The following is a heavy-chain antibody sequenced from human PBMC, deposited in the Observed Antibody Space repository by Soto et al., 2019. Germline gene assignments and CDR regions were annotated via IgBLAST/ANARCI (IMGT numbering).Heavy chain of an antibody. CDR3: TSEGAASTDYGGNIDH. J-gene: IGHJ4*02. D-gene: IGHD2-15*01. Sequence: GGPQRLSCAASGLTFNDAWMTWVRQTPGKGLEWVGRIRGKTHGGTTDYAEHVKDRVTISRDDIACLVFLQMNSLRTEDTAVYFCTSEGAASTDYGGNIDHWGPGTLVTVSS. CDR2: IRGKTHGGTT. CDR1: GLTFNDAW. V-gene: IGHV3-15*01.